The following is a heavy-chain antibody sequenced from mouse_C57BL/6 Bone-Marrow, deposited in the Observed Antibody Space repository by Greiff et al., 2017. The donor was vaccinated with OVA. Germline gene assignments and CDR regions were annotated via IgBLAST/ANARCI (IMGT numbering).Heavy chain of an antibody. CDR2: ISNGGGST. CDR1: GFTFSDYY. CDR3: ARLGYYYGSSYCWYFDV. J-gene: IGHJ1*03. D-gene: IGHD1-1*01. V-gene: IGHV5-12*01. Sequence: EVKLQESGGGLVQPGGSLKLSCAASGFTFSDYYMYWVRQTPEKRLEWVAYISNGGGSTYYPDTVKGRFTISRDNAKNTLYLQMSRLKSEDTAMYYWARLGYYYGSSYCWYFDVWGTGTTVTVSS.